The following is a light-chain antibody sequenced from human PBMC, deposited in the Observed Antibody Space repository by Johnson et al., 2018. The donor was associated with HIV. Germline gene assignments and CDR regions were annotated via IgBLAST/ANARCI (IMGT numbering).Light chain of an antibody. Sequence: QSILTQPPSASGPPVQRVTISCSGSSSNIGSNTVNWYQQLPGTAPKLLIYSNNQRPSGVPDRFSGSTSGTSASLAISGLQSEDEADYYCAAWDDSLNGPYVFGTGTKVTVL. CDR2: SNN. CDR1: SSNIGSNT. CDR3: AAWDDSLNGPYV. V-gene: IGLV1-44*01. J-gene: IGLJ1*01.